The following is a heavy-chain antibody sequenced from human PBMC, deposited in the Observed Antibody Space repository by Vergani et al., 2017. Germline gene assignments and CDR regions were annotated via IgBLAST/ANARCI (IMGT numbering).Heavy chain of an antibody. CDR2: IYPGDSDT. D-gene: IGHD2-2*01. CDR3: ARPLVPATIDAFDI. Sequence: EVQLVQSGAEVKKPGESLKLSCKGSGYSFTSYWIGWVRHMPGKGLVWMGIIYPGDSDTRYSPSVQGQVTISADKSISTADLQWSSLKASDTAMYDCARPLVPATIDAFDIWGQGTMVTVSS. J-gene: IGHJ3*02. V-gene: IGHV5-51*03. CDR1: GYSFTSYW.